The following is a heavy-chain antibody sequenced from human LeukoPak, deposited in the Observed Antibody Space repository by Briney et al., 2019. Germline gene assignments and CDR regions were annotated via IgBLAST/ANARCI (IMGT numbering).Heavy chain of an antibody. CDR2: ISGSSSYI. Sequence: PGGSLRLSCAASGFTFSSYSMNWVRQAPGKGLEWVSSISGSSSYIYYADSVKGRFTISRDNAKNSLYLQMNSLRAEDTAVYYCARDGVTRRYNMYYYMDVWGKGTTVTVSS. J-gene: IGHJ6*03. CDR1: GFTFSSYS. V-gene: IGHV3-21*01. D-gene: IGHD1-1*01. CDR3: ARDGVTRRYNMYYYMDV.